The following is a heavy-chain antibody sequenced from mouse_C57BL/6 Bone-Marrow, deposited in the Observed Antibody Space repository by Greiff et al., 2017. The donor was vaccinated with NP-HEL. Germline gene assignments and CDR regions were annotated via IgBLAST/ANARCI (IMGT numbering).Heavy chain of an antibody. Sequence: EVQGVESGGGLVKPGGSLKLSCAASGFTFSSYTMSWVRQTPEQRLEWVATISGGGGNTYYPDSVKGRFTISRDNAKNTLYLQMSSLRSEDTALYYCASPHPWFAYWGQGTLVTVSA. CDR2: ISGGGGNT. V-gene: IGHV5-9*01. CDR3: ASPHPWFAY. J-gene: IGHJ3*01. CDR1: GFTFSSYT.